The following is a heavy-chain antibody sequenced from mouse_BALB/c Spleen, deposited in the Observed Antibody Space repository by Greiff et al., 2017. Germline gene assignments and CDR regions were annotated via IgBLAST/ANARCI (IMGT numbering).Heavy chain of an antibody. CDR3: ARLLRSFDV. J-gene: IGHJ1*01. V-gene: IGHV1-69*01. Sequence: QVQLQQPGAELVMPGASVKMSCKASGYTFTDYWMHWVKQRPGQGLEWIGAIDTSDSYTSYNQKFKGKATLTVDESSSTAYMQLSSLTSEDSAVYYCARLLRSFDVWGAGTTVTVSS. D-gene: IGHD1-1*01. CDR1: GYTFTDYW. CDR2: IDTSDSYT.